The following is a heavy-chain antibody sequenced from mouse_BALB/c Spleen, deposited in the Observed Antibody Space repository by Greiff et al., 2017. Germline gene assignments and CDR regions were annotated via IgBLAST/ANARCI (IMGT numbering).Heavy chain of an antibody. J-gene: IGHJ4*01. CDR3: AIQRRSYDYAIDY. Sequence: VQLKQSGPELVKPGASVKMSCKASGYTFTSYVMHWVKQRPGQGLEWIGYINPYNDGTKYNEKFKGKATLTSDKSSSTAYMEHSSLTSEASAVYECAIQRRSYDYAIDYWGQGTTVTVSS. CDR1: GYTFTSYV. D-gene: IGHD6-5*01. V-gene: IGHV1-14*01. CDR2: INPYNDGT.